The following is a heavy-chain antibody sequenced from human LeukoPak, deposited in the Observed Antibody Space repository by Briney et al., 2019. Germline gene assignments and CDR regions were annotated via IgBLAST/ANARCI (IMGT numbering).Heavy chain of an antibody. J-gene: IGHJ5*02. V-gene: IGHV4-4*09. CDR1: GGSISSYY. CDR3: AGGATFRFDP. CDR2: IYTSGST. Sequence: SETLSLTCTVSGGSISSYYWSWIRQTPGKGLEWIGYIYTSGSTNYNPSLKSRVTISVDTSKNQFSLKLSSVTAADTAVYYCAGGATFRFDPWGQGTLVTVSS. D-gene: IGHD1-26*01.